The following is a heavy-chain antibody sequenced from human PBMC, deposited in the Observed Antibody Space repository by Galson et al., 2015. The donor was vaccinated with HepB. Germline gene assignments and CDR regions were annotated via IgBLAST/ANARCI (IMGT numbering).Heavy chain of an antibody. J-gene: IGHJ4*02. V-gene: IGHV4-59*01. CDR3: ARDHPANGYDSSGPPAD. CDR1: GGSISSYY. Sequence: SETLSLTCTVSGGSISSYYWSWIRQPPGKGLEWIGYIYYSGSTNYNPSLKSRVTISVDTSKNQFSLRLSSVTAADTAVYYCARDHPANGYDSSGPPADWGQGTLVTVSS. CDR2: IYYSGST. D-gene: IGHD3-22*01.